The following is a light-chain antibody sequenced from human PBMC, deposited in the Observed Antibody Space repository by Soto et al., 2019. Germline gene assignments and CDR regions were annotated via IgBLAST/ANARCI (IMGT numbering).Light chain of an antibody. J-gene: IGKJ2*01. V-gene: IGKV3-20*01. CDR3: QQYGISPYT. Sequence: EIVLTQSPGTLSLSPGERATLSCRASQSVSSSYVAWYQQKPGQAPRLLIYGASRRATGIPDRFSGSGSGTDFTLTISRLEPEDFAVYYCQQYGISPYTFGQGTKLEIK. CDR1: QSVSSSY. CDR2: GAS.